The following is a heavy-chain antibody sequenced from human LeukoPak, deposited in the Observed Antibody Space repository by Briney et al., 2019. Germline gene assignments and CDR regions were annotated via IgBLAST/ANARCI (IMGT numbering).Heavy chain of an antibody. D-gene: IGHD3-22*01. CDR3: ARVRSGYYFDY. Sequence: PSETLSLTCIVSGGSISNYYWSWIRQPPGKGLEWIGYIYYSGSTNYNPSLKSRVTISVDTSKNQFSLKLSSVTAADTAVYYCARVRSGYYFDYWGQGTLVTVSS. V-gene: IGHV4-59*01. CDR2: IYYSGST. CDR1: GGSISNYY. J-gene: IGHJ4*02.